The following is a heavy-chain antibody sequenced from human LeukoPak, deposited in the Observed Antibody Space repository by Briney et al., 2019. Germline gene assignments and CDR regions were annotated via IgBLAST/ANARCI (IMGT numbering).Heavy chain of an antibody. J-gene: IGHJ4*02. CDR1: GGSFSGYY. Sequence: SETLSLTCAVYGGSFSGYYWSWIRQPPGKGLEWIGEINHSGSTNYNPSLKSRVTISVDTSKNQFSLKLGSVTAADTAVYYCARHGPDSSGYSFDYWGQGTLVTVSS. D-gene: IGHD3-22*01. CDR2: INHSGST. V-gene: IGHV4-34*01. CDR3: ARHGPDSSGYSFDY.